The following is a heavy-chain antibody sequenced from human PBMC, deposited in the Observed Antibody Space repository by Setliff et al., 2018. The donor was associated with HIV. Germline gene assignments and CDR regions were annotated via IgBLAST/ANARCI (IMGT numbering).Heavy chain of an antibody. Sequence: GASVKVSCKASGYTFINFDITWVRQAPGQGLEWMGWISANYAKRDYSQKFQGRVTMTTDTSTSTAYMELRSLTSDDTAMYYCTRDRVAGPYYYGMDVWGQGTTVTVSS. CDR2: ISANYAKR. CDR3: TRDRVAGPYYYGMDV. CDR1: GYTFINFD. D-gene: IGHD2-15*01. V-gene: IGHV1-18*04. J-gene: IGHJ6*02.